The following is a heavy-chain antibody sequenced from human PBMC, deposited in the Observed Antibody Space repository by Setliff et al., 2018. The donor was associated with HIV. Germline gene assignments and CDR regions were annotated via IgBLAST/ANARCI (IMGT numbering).Heavy chain of an antibody. D-gene: IGHD2-15*01. V-gene: IGHV1-69*13. CDR3: AYPKYCGGGTCYSFDY. J-gene: IGHJ4*02. CDR2: IIPVLGAT. Sequence: ASVKVSCKASGGTLDNFAITWVRQAPGQGLEWLGGIIPVLGATNYAQKFRDRVTIAADESTSTAYMELSSLRSEDTAVYYCAYPKYCGGGTCYSFDYWGQGTLVTVSS. CDR1: GGTLDNFA.